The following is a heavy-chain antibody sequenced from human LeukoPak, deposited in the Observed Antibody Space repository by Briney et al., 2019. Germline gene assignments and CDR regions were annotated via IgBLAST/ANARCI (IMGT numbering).Heavy chain of an antibody. CDR1: GYTFTSYG. J-gene: IGHJ6*02. Sequence: ASVKVSCKASGYTFTSYGISWVRQAPGQGLEWMGWISAYNGNTNYAQKLQGRVTMTTDTSTSTAYMELRSLRSEDTAVYYCARDLTDIVLMVYAIRYGMDVWGQGTTVTVSS. CDR2: ISAYNGNT. CDR3: ARDLTDIVLMVYAIRYGMDV. V-gene: IGHV1-18*01. D-gene: IGHD2-8*01.